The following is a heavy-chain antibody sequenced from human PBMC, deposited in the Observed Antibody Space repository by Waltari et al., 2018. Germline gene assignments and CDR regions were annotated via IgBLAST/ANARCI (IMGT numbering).Heavy chain of an antibody. CDR3: ARGMIESSGSHFDY. Sequence: QVQLVQSGAEVKQPGSSVKVSCKASGGTFSSYSISWVRQAPGQGIGGMGGISPSCGQANYAQKCQGRVTITADESTSTAYMELSSLRSDETAVYYCARGMIESSGSHFDYWGQGTLVTVSS. V-gene: IGHV1-69*12. CDR2: ISPSCGQA. D-gene: IGHD3-22*01. J-gene: IGHJ4*02. CDR1: GGTFSSYS.